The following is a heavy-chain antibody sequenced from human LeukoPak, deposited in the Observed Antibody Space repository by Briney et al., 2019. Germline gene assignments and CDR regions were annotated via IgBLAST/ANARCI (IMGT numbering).Heavy chain of an antibody. CDR3: ARGHQLGTFDY. CDR1: GFTVSSNY. CDR2: IYSGGST. Sequence: GSLRLSCAASGFTVSSNYMSWVRQAPGKGLEWVSVIYSGGSTYHADSVKGRFTISRDNSKNTLYLQMNSLRAEDTAVYYCARGHQLGTFDYWGQGTLVTVSS. V-gene: IGHV3-53*01. J-gene: IGHJ4*02. D-gene: IGHD7-27*01.